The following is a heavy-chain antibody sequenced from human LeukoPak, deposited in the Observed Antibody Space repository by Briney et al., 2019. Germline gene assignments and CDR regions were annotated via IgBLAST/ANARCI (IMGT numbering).Heavy chain of an antibody. CDR2: IIPISGTA. Sequence: ASVTVSFTSSGGTFSIYAISWVRQAPGQGLEWMGGIIPISGTANYAQKFQGRVTITADESTSTAYMELSSLRSEDTAVYYCARVFGYSSSRGGFDPWGQGTLVTVSS. V-gene: IGHV1-69*13. CDR3: ARVFGYSSSRGGFDP. J-gene: IGHJ5*02. CDR1: GGTFSIYA. D-gene: IGHD6-6*01.